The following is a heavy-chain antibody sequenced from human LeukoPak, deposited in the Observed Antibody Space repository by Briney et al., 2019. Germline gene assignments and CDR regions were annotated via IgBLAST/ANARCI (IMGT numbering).Heavy chain of an antibody. D-gene: IGHD4-23*01. CDR3: ARDNSIGGRGWWFDP. J-gene: IGHJ5*02. CDR2: INPSGGST. Sequence: ASVKVSCKASGYTFTNYYMHWVRQAPGQGLEWMGLINPSGGSTSYAEKFQGRVIMTRDMSTTTDYMELSSLRSEDTAVYYCARDNSIGGRGWWFDPWGQGTLVTVSS. V-gene: IGHV1-46*01. CDR1: GYTFTNYY.